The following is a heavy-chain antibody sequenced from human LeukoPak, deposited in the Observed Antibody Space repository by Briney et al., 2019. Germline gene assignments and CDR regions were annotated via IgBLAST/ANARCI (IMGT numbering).Heavy chain of an antibody. D-gene: IGHD3-10*01. Sequence: GGSLRLSCAASGFRFSSHWMSWVRHTPGKGLEWVANINQDGGTKYYRDFAKGRFTISRDNAQNSLYLQINSLRAEDTAVYYCAREKGTLIRAMAFEMWGQGTMVTVSS. CDR2: INQDGGTK. CDR1: GFRFSSHW. V-gene: IGHV3-7*01. CDR3: AREKGTLIRAMAFEM. J-gene: IGHJ3*02.